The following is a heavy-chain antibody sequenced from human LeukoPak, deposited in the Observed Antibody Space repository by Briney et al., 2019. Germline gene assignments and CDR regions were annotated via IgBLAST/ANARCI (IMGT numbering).Heavy chain of an antibody. J-gene: IGHJ4*02. CDR2: INHSGST. CDR1: GGSFSGYY. V-gene: IGHV4-34*01. D-gene: IGHD6-6*01. CDR3: ARGRYRMYSSSPFDY. Sequence: SETLSLTCAVYGGSFSGYYWSWIRQPPGKGLEWIGEINHSGSTNYNPSLKSRVTISVDTSKNQFSLKLSSVTAADTAVYYCARGRYRMYSSSPFDYWGQGTLVTVSS.